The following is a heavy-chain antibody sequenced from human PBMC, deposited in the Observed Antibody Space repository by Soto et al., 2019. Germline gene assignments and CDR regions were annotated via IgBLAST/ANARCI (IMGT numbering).Heavy chain of an antibody. CDR1: GGSISSSNW. V-gene: IGHV4-4*02. CDR2: IYHSGST. D-gene: IGHD6-13*01. CDR3: ARGSSRWDY. J-gene: IGHJ4*02. Sequence: SETLSLTCAVSGGSISSSNWWSWVRQPPGKGLEWIGEIYHSGSTNYNPSLKSRVTMSVDTSKNQFSLRLSSVTAADTAMYYCARGSSRWDYWGQGTLVTVSS.